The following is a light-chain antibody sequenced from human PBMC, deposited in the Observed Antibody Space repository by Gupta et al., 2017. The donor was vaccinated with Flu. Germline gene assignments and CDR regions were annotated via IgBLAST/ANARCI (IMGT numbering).Light chain of an antibody. CDR2: WAS. CDR1: QSVLYSSNNKNY. Sequence: DIVMTQSPDSLAVSLGERATINCKSSQSVLYSSNNKNYLAWSQQKPGQPPKLLIYWASTREAGVPDRFSGSGSGTDFTLTISSLQAEDVAVYYCQQYYSRRTFGQGTKVEIK. J-gene: IGKJ1*01. CDR3: QQYYSRRT. V-gene: IGKV4-1*01.